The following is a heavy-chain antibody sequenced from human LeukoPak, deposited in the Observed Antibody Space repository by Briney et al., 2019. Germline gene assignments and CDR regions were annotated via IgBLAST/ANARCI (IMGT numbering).Heavy chain of an antibody. CDR1: GFTFSSYA. Sequence: GGSLRLSCAASGFTFSSYAMSWVRQAPGKGLEWVSAISGSGGSTYYADSVKGRFTISRDNSKNTLYLKMNSLRAEDTAVYYCAKDGHYYDSSGYYYTFYFDYWGQGTLVTVSS. CDR3: AKDGHYYDSSGYYYTFYFDY. J-gene: IGHJ4*02. CDR2: ISGSGGST. D-gene: IGHD3-22*01. V-gene: IGHV3-23*01.